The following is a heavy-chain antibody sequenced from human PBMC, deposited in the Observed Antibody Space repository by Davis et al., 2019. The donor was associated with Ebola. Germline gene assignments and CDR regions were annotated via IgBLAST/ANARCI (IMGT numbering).Heavy chain of an antibody. CDR1: GFTFSSYA. D-gene: IGHD6-6*01. CDR2: IYYTGTT. CDR3: VGQNIAARHFQH. V-gene: IGHV4-39*01. J-gene: IGHJ1*01. Sequence: GSLRLSCAASGFTFSSYAMSWVRQAPGKGLEWMGSIYYTGTTYDNPSLKSRVTISADPSKNQFSLKLNSVTAADTAVYYCVGQNIAARHFQHWGPGTLVTVSS.